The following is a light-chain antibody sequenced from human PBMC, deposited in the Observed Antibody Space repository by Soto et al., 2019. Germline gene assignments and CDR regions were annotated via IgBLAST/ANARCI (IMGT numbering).Light chain of an antibody. J-gene: IGLJ1*01. CDR3: SSYAGSNNFDV. Sequence: QSVLTQPPSASGSPGHSVTISCTGTSGDVGGYNYVSWYQQHPGKAPKLMIYEVSKRPSGVPDRFSGSKSGNTASLTVSGLQAEDEADYYCSSYAGSNNFDVFGTGTKVTVL. V-gene: IGLV2-8*01. CDR1: SGDVGGYNY. CDR2: EVS.